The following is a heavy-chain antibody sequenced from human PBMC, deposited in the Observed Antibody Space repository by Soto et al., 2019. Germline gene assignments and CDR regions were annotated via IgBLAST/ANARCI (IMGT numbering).Heavy chain of an antibody. CDR1: GYTFTSYG. D-gene: IGHD6-19*01. CDR2: ISAYNGNT. V-gene: IGHV1-18*01. Sequence: EASVKVSCKASGYTFTSYGISWVRQAPGQGLEWMGWISAYNGNTNYAQKLQGRVTMTTDTSTSTAYMELRSLRSDDTAVYYCAIQWLEVFSARNLDYWGQGTLVTVSS. J-gene: IGHJ4*02. CDR3: AIQWLEVFSARNLDY.